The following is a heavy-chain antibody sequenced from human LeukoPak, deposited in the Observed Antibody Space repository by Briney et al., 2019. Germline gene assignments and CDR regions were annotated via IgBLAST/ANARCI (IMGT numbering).Heavy chain of an antibody. V-gene: IGHV3-23*01. CDR2: ISGSGSDT. CDR1: GFTFSHYA. CDR3: ANVIIVPAGYEYFQH. J-gene: IGHJ1*01. Sequence: GGSLRLSCAASGFTFSHYAMSWVRQAPGKGLERVSGISGSGSDTFYADSVKGRFTISKDNSKNTLYLQMSSLRAEDTAVYYCANVIIVPAGYEYFQHWGQGTLVSVSS. D-gene: IGHD2-2*01.